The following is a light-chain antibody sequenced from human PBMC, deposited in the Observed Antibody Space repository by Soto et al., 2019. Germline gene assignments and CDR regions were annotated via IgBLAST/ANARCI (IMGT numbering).Light chain of an antibody. V-gene: IGLV2-23*03. J-gene: IGLJ1*01. CDR2: EGS. CDR3: CSYAGSSTFDV. CDR1: SSDVGSYNL. Sequence: QSALTQPASVSGSLGQSITISCTGTSSDVGSYNLVSWYQQHPGKAPKLMIYEGSERPSGISNRFSGSKSGNTASLTISGLQAEDEADYYCCSYAGSSTFDVFGTVTQLTVL.